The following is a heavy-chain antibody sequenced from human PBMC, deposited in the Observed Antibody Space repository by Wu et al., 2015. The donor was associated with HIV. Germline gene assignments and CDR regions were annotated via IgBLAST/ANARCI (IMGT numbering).Heavy chain of an antibody. D-gene: IGHD3-22*01. CDR3: SREVMLSLTMIVGATGYSGMDV. CDR2: INPNSGGT. Sequence: QVQLVQSGAEVKKPGASVKVSCKASGYTFTAYYMHWVRQAPGQGLEWMGWINPNSGGTNYAQKFQGWVTMTRDTSISTAYMELSRLRSDDTAVYYWSREVMLSLTMIVGATGYSGMDVVGPRDHGHRLL. V-gene: IGHV1-2*04. CDR1: GYTFTAYY. J-gene: IGHJ6*02.